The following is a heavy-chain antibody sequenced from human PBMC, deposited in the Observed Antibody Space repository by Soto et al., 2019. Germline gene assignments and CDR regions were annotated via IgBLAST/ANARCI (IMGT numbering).Heavy chain of an antibody. V-gene: IGHV1-69*01. D-gene: IGHD3-10*01. J-gene: IGHJ4*02. CDR2: IIPLFGTA. CDR3: ARDAYGSGSYYRPAGY. Sequence: QVQLVQSGAEVKKPGSSVKVSCKASGGTFSSYAISWVRQAPGQGLEWMGGIIPLFGTANYAQKFQGRVTITADGSTSTAYMERSSLRSEDTAVYYCARDAYGSGSYYRPAGYWGQGTLVTVSS. CDR1: GGTFSSYA.